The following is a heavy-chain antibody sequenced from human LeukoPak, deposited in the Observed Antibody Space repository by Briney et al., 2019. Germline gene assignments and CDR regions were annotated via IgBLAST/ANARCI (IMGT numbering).Heavy chain of an antibody. D-gene: IGHD4-17*01. Sequence: GGSLRLSCAASGFTFSDYYMSWIRQAPGKGLEWVSYISSNGSTIYYADSVKGRFTISRDNAKNSLYLQMNSLRAEDTAVYYCAREGPTVTMYYYYGMDVWGQGTTVTVSS. CDR1: GFTFSDYY. CDR3: AREGPTVTMYYYYGMDV. V-gene: IGHV3-11*04. CDR2: ISSNGSTI. J-gene: IGHJ6*02.